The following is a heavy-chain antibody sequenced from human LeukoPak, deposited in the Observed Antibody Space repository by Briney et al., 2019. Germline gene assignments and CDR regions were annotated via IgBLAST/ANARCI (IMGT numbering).Heavy chain of an antibody. D-gene: IGHD6-19*01. Sequence: SVKVSCKASGGTFSSYAISWVRQAPGQGLEWMGRIIPILGIANYAQKFQGRVTITADKSTSTAYMELSSLRSEDTAVYYCARVGSDSSGRVYYYYYGMDVWGQGTTVTVSS. CDR3: ARVGSDSSGRVYYYYYGMDV. V-gene: IGHV1-69*04. J-gene: IGHJ6*02. CDR2: IIPILGIA. CDR1: GGTFSSYA.